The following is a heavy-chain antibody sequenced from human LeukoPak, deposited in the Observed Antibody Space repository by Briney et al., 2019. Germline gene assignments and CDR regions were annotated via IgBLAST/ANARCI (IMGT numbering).Heavy chain of an antibody. Sequence: GGSLRLSCAASGFTFSTFWMTWVRQAPGKGLEWVASIKYDGSEKYYVDSVKGRFTISRDNAKNSLYLQMNSLRAEDTAVYYCARDTIVVVPPARRLDHWGQGTLVTVSS. CDR1: GFTFSTFW. J-gene: IGHJ4*02. CDR2: IKYDGSEK. D-gene: IGHD2-2*01. CDR3: ARDTIVVVPPARRLDH. V-gene: IGHV3-7*01.